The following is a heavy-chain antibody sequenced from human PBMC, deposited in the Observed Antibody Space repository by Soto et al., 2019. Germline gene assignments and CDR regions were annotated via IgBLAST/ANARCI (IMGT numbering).Heavy chain of an antibody. V-gene: IGHV3-73*01. J-gene: IGHJ4*02. CDR2: IRSEAHSYAT. CDR3: ARYDTFDY. Sequence: GGSLILSCVASGFVFSASSMHWVRQAPGKRPEWVGRIRSEAHSYATGYSASLKGRFTISRDDSKNTAYLQMTGLETGDTAVYYCARYDTFDYWGQGTQVTVSS. CDR1: GFVFSASS. D-gene: IGHD3-9*01.